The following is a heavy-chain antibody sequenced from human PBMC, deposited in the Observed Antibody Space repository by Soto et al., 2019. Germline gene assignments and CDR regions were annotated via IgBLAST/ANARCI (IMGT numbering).Heavy chain of an antibody. V-gene: IGHV3-30*18. Sequence: QVQLVESGGGVVQPGRSLRLSCAASGFTFSSYGMHWVRQAPGKGLEWVAIISFDGNTKYYADSVKGRFTISRDNSKNTLYLEMNGLRVDDTAVDFCAKTPTGFGSHFDDWGQGTLVAVSS. D-gene: IGHD3-10*01. J-gene: IGHJ4*02. CDR1: GFTFSSYG. CDR3: AKTPTGFGSHFDD. CDR2: ISFDGNTK.